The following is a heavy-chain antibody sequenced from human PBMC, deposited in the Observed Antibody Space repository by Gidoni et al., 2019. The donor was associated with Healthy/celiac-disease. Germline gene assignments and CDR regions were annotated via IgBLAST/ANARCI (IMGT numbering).Heavy chain of an antibody. CDR3: ARDDYSNYYVDY. D-gene: IGHD4-4*01. CDR2: ISYDGSNK. Sequence: QVQLVESGGGVVQPGRSLRLSCAAPGFTFSSYAMHWVRQAPGKGLEWVAVISYDGSNKYYADSVKGRFTISRDNSKNTLYLQMNSLRAEDTAVYYCARDDYSNYYVDYWGQGTLVTVSS. J-gene: IGHJ4*02. V-gene: IGHV3-30-3*01. CDR1: GFTFSSYA.